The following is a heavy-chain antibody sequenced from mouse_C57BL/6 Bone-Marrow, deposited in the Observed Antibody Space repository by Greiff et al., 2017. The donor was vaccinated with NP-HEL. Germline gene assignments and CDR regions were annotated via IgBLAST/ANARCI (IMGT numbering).Heavy chain of an antibody. Sequence: QVQLQQSGAELARPGASVKLSCKASGYTFTSYGISWVKQRTGQGLEWIGEIYSRSGNTYYNEKFKGKATLTADKSSSTAYMELRSLTSEDSAVYFCAINIHYYGSSYWYFDVWGTGTTVTVSS. CDR3: AINIHYYGSSYWYFDV. J-gene: IGHJ1*03. CDR2: IYSRSGNT. V-gene: IGHV1-81*01. CDR1: GYTFTSYG. D-gene: IGHD1-1*01.